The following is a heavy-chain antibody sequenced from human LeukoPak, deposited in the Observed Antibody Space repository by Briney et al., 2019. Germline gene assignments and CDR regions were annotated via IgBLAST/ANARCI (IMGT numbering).Heavy chain of an antibody. Sequence: GGSLRLSCTVSGFTVSSNSMSWVRQAPGKGLEWVSFIYSDNTHYSDSVKGRFTISRDNSQNTVSLQVNNLRTEDTALYYCAKTSLSDASGHYYYMDVWGKGTTVTVSS. V-gene: IGHV3-66*03. D-gene: IGHD3-3*01. J-gene: IGHJ6*03. CDR1: GFTVSSNS. CDR2: IYSDNT. CDR3: AKTSLSDASGHYYYMDV.